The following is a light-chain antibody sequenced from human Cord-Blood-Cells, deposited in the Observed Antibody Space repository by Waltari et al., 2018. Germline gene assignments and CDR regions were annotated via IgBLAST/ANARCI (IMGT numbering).Light chain of an antibody. CDR1: SSDVGSYNL. V-gene: IGLV2-23*02. CDR3: CSYAGSSTLV. Sequence: PGTSITISCTGTSSDVGSYNLVSWYQQHPGKAPKLMIYEVSKRPSGVSNRFSGSKSGNTASLTISGLQAEDEADYYCCSYAGSSTLVFGGGTKLTVL. CDR2: EVS. J-gene: IGLJ3*02.